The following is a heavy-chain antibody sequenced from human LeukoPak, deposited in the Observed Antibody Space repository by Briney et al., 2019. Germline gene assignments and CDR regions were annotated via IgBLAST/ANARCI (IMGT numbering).Heavy chain of an antibody. Sequence: PSETLSLTCAVSGGSISSGGYSWSWIRQPPGKGLEWIGYIYYSGSTYYNPSLKSRVTISVDTSKNQFSLKLSSVTAADTAVYYCARDGVPAAKWGLFAFDIWGQGTMVTVSS. D-gene: IGHD2-2*01. J-gene: IGHJ3*02. V-gene: IGHV4-30-4*07. CDR2: IYYSGST. CDR1: GGSISSGGYS. CDR3: ARDGVPAAKWGLFAFDI.